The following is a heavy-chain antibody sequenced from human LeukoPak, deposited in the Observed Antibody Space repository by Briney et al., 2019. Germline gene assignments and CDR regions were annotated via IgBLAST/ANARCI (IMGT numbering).Heavy chain of an antibody. D-gene: IGHD3-10*02. Sequence: SETLSLTCAVSGGSFSVYYWSWIRQPPGRGLEWIGEINHSGSTSYNPSLRGRVTISIEPSRNHFSLKLSSVTAADTAVYYCARIGLLFHYWGQGTLVTVSS. V-gene: IGHV4-34*01. CDR3: ARIGLLFHY. J-gene: IGHJ4*02. CDR2: INHSGST. CDR1: GGSFSVYY.